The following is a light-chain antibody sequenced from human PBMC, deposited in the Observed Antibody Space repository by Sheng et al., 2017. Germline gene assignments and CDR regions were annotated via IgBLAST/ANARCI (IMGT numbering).Light chain of an antibody. V-gene: IGKV3-15*01. Sequence: EIVMTQSPATLSVSPGERATFSCRASHNASTNLAWYQHKPGQSPRLLIYGASTRATGIPARFSGSGSRTEFTLTISSLEPEDFAVYYCQQRSSSLTFGRRDRRWRS. CDR1: HNASTN. CDR3: QQRSSSLT. CDR2: GAS. J-gene: IGKJ4*01.